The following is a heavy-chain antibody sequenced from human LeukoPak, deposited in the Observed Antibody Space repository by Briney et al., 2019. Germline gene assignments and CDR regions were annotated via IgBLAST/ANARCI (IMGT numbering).Heavy chain of an antibody. Sequence: GGSLRLSCAASGFSFSSYTLNWVRQAPGRGLEWVSSISSSSINIFYGDSVKGRFTISRDNTKNSVYLQMKSLRVEDTAVYYCVRDRGADKDDYWGHGTLVSVSS. CDR3: VRDRGADKDDY. V-gene: IGHV3-21*01. D-gene: IGHD3-10*01. J-gene: IGHJ4*01. CDR2: ISSSSINI. CDR1: GFSFSSYT.